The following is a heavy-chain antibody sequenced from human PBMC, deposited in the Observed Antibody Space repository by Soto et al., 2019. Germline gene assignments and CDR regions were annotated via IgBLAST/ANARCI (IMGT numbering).Heavy chain of an antibody. CDR1: GFTFSSYG. CDR2: IWYDGSDK. V-gene: IGHV3-33*06. CDR3: AKARAGFDP. Sequence: VGSLRLSCAASGFTFSSYGMHWVRQAPGKGLEWVAVIWYDGSDKYYADSVKGRFTISRDNSKNTLYLQMNSLRAEDTAVYYCAKARAGFDPWGQGTLVTVSS. J-gene: IGHJ5*02.